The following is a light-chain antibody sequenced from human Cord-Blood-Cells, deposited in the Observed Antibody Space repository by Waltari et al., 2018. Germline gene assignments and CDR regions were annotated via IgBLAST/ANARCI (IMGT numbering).Light chain of an antibody. CDR1: SSDVVGNNY. Sequence: SALPQPVSVSVSPGQSLTISCTGTSSDVVGNNYVSWYQQNPGKAPKLMIYDVSSRPSWVSNRFSASKSGNTASLTISGLQAEDEADYYCSSYTSSSVVFGGGTKLTVL. V-gene: IGLV2-14*01. CDR3: SSYTSSSVV. CDR2: DVS. J-gene: IGLJ2*01.